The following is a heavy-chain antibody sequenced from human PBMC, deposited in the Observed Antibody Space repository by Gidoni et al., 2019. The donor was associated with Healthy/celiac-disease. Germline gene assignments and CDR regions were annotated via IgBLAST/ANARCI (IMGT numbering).Heavy chain of an antibody. Sequence: AQKFQGRVTITADESTSTAYMELSSLRSEDTAVYYCASNGGRFNYQFDYWGQGTLVTVSS. J-gene: IGHJ4*02. D-gene: IGHD3-16*01. CDR3: ASNGGRFNYQFDY. V-gene: IGHV1-69*01.